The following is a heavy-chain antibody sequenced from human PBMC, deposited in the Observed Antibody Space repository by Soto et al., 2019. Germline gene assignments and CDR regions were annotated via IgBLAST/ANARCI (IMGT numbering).Heavy chain of an antibody. CDR2: INPGGREK. Sequence: EVQLVNSGGGLVQPGGSLRLSCAASGFTFGSYWMSWVRQAPGKGLEWVANINPGGREKNYVNSVKGRFSISRDDAERSHHLQMNSLRAEDTAVYYCAKYGAGNYGAYALDIWGQGTMVTVSS. CDR3: AKYGAGNYGAYALDI. CDR1: GFTFGSYW. V-gene: IGHV3-7*01. D-gene: IGHD3-10*01. J-gene: IGHJ3*02.